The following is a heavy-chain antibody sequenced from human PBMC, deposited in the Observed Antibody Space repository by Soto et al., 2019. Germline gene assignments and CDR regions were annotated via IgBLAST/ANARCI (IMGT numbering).Heavy chain of an antibody. CDR1: GFTFSTYA. V-gene: IGHV3-23*01. D-gene: IGHD3-10*01. CDR3: AKDLETATYVSDYGLDV. J-gene: IGHJ6*02. CDR2: LSGSGGNT. Sequence: EVQLLESGGGLVQPGGSLRLSCAASGFTFSTYAMSWVRPAPGKGLEWVSTLSGSGGNTFYADSVKGRFTISRDNSKNTLFLQMNALRAEDTAVYYCAKDLETATYVSDYGLDVWGQGTTVTVSS.